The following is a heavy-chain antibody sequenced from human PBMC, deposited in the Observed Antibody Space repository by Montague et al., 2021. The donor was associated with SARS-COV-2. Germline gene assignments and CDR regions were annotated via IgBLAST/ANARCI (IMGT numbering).Heavy chain of an antibody. CDR2: IYYSWST. V-gene: IGHV4-59*12. CDR3: ARDGYNAHQNYWYFDL. Sequence: SETLSLTCTVSGGSISTNYWSWIRHPPGKGLEWIGNIYYSWSTNYSHSLKSRVTISVDTSKYQFSLTLSSVTAAATAVYYCARDGYNAHQNYWYFDLWGRGTLVTVSS. D-gene: IGHD5-24*01. J-gene: IGHJ2*01. CDR1: GGSISTNY.